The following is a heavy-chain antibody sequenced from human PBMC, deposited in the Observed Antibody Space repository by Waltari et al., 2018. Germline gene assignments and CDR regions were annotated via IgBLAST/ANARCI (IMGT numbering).Heavy chain of an antibody. V-gene: IGHV4-31*01. D-gene: IGHD3-3*01. CDR2: IYYSGST. CDR3: ARGLYYDFWSGYPLDWYFDL. Sequence: QVQLQESGPGLVKPSQTLSLTCTVSGGSISSSGYYWSWIRQHPGKGLEWIGYIYYSGSTYYNPSLKSLVTISVDTSKNQFSLKLSSVTAADTAVYYCARGLYYDFWSGYPLDWYFDLWGRGTLVTVSS. CDR1: GGSISSSGYY. J-gene: IGHJ2*01.